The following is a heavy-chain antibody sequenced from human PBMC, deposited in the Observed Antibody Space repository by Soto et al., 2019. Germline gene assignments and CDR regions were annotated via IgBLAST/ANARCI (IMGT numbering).Heavy chain of an antibody. V-gene: IGHV4-30-2*01. CDR1: GGSISSGGYS. CDR2: IYHSGST. CDR3: ARVRDSSGPNFDY. J-gene: IGHJ4*02. Sequence: QLQLQESGSGLVKPSQTLSLTCAVSGGSISSGGYSWSWIRQPPGKGLEWIGYIYHSGSTYYNPSLKRRVTISVDRSKNQFSLKLSSVTAADTAVYYCARVRDSSGPNFDYWGQGTLVTVSS. D-gene: IGHD3-22*01.